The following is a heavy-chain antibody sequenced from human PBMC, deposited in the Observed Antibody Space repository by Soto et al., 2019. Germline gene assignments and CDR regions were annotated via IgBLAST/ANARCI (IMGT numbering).Heavy chain of an antibody. CDR1: GFTFSSYD. CDR3: ARGSTLRGGGMDV. Sequence: EVQLVESGGGLVQPGGSLGLSCAASGFTFSSYDMHWVRQATGKGLEWVSAIGTAGDTYYPGSVKGRFTISRENAKNSLYLQMNSLRAGDTAVYYCARGSTLRGGGMDVWGKGTTVTVSS. V-gene: IGHV3-13*01. CDR2: IGTAGDT. J-gene: IGHJ6*04. D-gene: IGHD3-10*01.